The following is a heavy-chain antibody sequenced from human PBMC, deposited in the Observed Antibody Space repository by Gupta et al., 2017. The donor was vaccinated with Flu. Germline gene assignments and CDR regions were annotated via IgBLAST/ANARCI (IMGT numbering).Heavy chain of an antibody. D-gene: IGHD6-13*01. CDR2: IKSKTDDGST. J-gene: IGHJ4*02. Sequence: QATGKGLEWVARIKSKTDDGSTDYAAPVKGRFTISRDDSENTLYLQMNSLKTEDTALYYCVTYSSRWFWRFDYWGQGTLVTVSS. V-gene: IGHV3-15*01. CDR3: VTYSSRWFWRFDY.